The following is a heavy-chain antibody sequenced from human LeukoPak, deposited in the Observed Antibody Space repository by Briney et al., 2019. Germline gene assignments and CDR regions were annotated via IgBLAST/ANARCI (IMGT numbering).Heavy chain of an antibody. CDR2: IYYSGST. CDR1: GGSFSGYY. J-gene: IGHJ6*03. Sequence: SETLSLTCAVYGGSFSGYYWSWIRQPPGKGLEWIGYIYYSGSTNYSPSLKSRVTISVDTSENQFSLKLSSVTAADTAVYYCARAPRVTIFGVVSYYYYYMDVWGKGTTVTVSS. D-gene: IGHD3-3*01. CDR3: ARAPRVTIFGVVSYYYYYMDV. V-gene: IGHV4-59*12.